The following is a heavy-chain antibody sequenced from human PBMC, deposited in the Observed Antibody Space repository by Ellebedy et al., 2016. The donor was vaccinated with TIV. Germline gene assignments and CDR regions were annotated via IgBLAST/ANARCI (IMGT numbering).Heavy chain of an antibody. J-gene: IGHJ4*02. Sequence: GGSLRLSXTASGFTFRSYGMHWVRQAPGKGLEWVAVISYDGRNKHYADSVRGQFTISRDNFKNTLYLQMNSPRTEDTAVYYCAKGLAYCGGDCFPFDYWGRGTLVTVSS. CDR1: GFTFRSYG. V-gene: IGHV3-30*18. CDR2: ISYDGRNK. D-gene: IGHD2-21*02. CDR3: AKGLAYCGGDCFPFDY.